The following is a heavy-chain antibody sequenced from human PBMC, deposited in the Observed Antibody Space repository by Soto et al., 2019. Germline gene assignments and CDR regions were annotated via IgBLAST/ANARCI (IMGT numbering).Heavy chain of an antibody. D-gene: IGHD3-22*01. Sequence: PSETLSLTCIVSGGSITSYHWSWIRQLPEKGLEWIGYIYYSGSTYYNPSLKSRVTISVDTSKNQFSLKLSSVTAADTAVYYCARDFGLSYYYDSSGYPDWGQGTLVTVSS. CDR1: GGSITSYH. J-gene: IGHJ4*02. CDR2: IYYSGST. CDR3: ARDFGLSYYYDSSGYPD. V-gene: IGHV4-59*12.